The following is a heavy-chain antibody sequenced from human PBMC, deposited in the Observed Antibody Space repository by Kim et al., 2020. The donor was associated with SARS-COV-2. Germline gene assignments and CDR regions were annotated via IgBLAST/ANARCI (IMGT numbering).Heavy chain of an antibody. CDR2: INSDGSST. CDR3: ARGMFSGYDHTDHPAMRYNWFDP. CDR1: GFTFSSYW. D-gene: IGHD5-12*01. V-gene: IGHV3-74*01. Sequence: GGSLRLSCAASGFTFSSYWMHWVRQAPGKGLVWVSRINSDGSSTSYADSVKGRFTISRDNAKNTLYLQMNSLRAEDTAVYYCARGMFSGYDHTDHPAMRYNWFDPWGQGTLVTVSS. J-gene: IGHJ5*02.